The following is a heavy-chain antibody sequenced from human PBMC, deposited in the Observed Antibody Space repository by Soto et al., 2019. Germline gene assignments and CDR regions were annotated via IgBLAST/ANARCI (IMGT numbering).Heavy chain of an antibody. CDR2: MTGSGSAI. CDR1: GFSFSNSE. V-gene: IGHV3-48*03. CDR3: ARSGGDYRPFDS. D-gene: IGHD2-21*01. Sequence: GGSLRLSCTASGFSFSNSEMNWIRQAPGKGLEWVSHMTGSGSAIYYADSVKGRFTISRDNAKDSLYLQLNSLRAEDTALYYCARSGGDYRPFDSWGQGTLVTVSS. J-gene: IGHJ4*02.